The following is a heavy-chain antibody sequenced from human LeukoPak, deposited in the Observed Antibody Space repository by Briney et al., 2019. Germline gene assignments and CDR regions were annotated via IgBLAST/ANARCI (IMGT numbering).Heavy chain of an antibody. CDR1: GYILTGHY. Sequence: GASVKVSCKASGYILTGHYMHWVRQAPGQGLEWMGLINPSSGGTNYALKFQGRVTMTRDTSISTAYMELSRLRSDDTAVYDCARGQLWGLFDYWGQGTLVTVSS. CDR2: INPSSGGT. V-gene: IGHV1-2*02. CDR3: ARGQLWGLFDY. D-gene: IGHD5-18*01. J-gene: IGHJ4*02.